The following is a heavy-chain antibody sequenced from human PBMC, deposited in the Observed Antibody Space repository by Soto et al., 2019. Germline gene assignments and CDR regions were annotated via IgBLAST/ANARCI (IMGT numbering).Heavy chain of an antibody. D-gene: IGHD6-6*01. J-gene: IGHJ4*02. V-gene: IGHV4-59*01. Sequence: SETLSLTCTVSGGSISSYYWSWIRQPPGKGLEWIGYFYYSGSTNYNPSLKSRVTISVDTSKNQFSLKLSSVTAADTAVYYCARGRSKLFDYWGQGTLVTVSS. CDR1: GGSISSYY. CDR3: ARGRSKLFDY. CDR2: FYYSGST.